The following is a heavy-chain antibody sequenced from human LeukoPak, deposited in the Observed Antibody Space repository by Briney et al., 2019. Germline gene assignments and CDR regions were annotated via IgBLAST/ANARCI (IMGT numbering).Heavy chain of an antibody. D-gene: IGHD2-15*01. J-gene: IGHJ4*02. CDR2: ISSSSSYI. Sequence: GGSLRLSCAASGFTFSSYSMNRVRQAPGKGLEWVSSISSSSSYIYYADSVKGRFTISRDNAKNSLYLQMNSLRAEDTAVYYCARDGGDCSGGSCYKGDFDYWGQGTLVTVSS. CDR3: ARDGGDCSGGSCYKGDFDY. CDR1: GFTFSSYS. V-gene: IGHV3-21*01.